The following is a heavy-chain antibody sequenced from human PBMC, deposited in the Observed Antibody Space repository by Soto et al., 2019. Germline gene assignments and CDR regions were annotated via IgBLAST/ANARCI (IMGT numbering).Heavy chain of an antibody. CDR1: GYTFTSYG. CDR3: VRVVVVVAATPLSSEPLRWGMDV. Sequence: ASVKVSCKASGYTFTSYGISWVRQAPGQGLEWMGWISAYNGNTNYAQKLQGRVTMTTDTSTSTAYMELRSLRSDDTDVYYFVRVVVVVAATPLSSEPLRWGMDVWG. D-gene: IGHD2-15*01. J-gene: IGHJ6*02. V-gene: IGHV1-18*01. CDR2: ISAYNGNT.